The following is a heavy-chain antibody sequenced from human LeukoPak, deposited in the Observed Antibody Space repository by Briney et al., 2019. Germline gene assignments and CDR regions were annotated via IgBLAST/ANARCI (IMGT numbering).Heavy chain of an antibody. V-gene: IGHV3-15*01. CDR2: IKSKTDGGTT. Sequence: SGGSLRLSCAASGFTFSNAWMSWVRQAPGKGLEWVGRIKSKTDGGTTDYAAPVKGRFTISRDDSKNTLYLQMNSLKTEDTAVYYCTTDPLYYYDSTAFDIWGQGTMVTVSS. J-gene: IGHJ3*02. CDR3: TTDPLYYYDSTAFDI. CDR1: GFTFSNAW. D-gene: IGHD3-22*01.